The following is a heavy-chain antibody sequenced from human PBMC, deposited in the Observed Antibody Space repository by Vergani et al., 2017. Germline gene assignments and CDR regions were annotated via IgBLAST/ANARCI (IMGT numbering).Heavy chain of an antibody. Sequence: QVQLQESGPGLVKPSETLSLTCTVSGGSISSYYWSWIRQPAGKGLEWIGRIYTSGSTNYNPSLKSRVTMSVDTSKNQFSLKLSSVTAADTAVYYCASAPRGYCSSTSCYKANEFRKGYYYYYMDVWGKGTTVTVSS. J-gene: IGHJ6*03. CDR1: GGSISSYY. D-gene: IGHD2-2*01. V-gene: IGHV4-4*07. CDR2: IYTSGST. CDR3: ASAPRGYCSSTSCYKANEFRKGYYYYYMDV.